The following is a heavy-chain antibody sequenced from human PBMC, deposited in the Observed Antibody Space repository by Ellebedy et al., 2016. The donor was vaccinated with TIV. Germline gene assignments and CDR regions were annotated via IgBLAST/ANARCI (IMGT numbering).Heavy chain of an antibody. D-gene: IGHD6-13*01. J-gene: IGHJ6*02. V-gene: IGHV4-39*07. CDR2: IYSSGST. CDR3: ARVAAAAGTFYYGMDV. CDR1: GGSISSSSYY. Sequence: SETLSLTCTVSGGSISSSSYYWGWIRQPPGKGLEWIGSIYSSGSTYYNPSLKSRVTISVDTSKNQFSLKLSSVTAADTAVYYCARVAAAAGTFYYGMDVWGQGTTVTVSS.